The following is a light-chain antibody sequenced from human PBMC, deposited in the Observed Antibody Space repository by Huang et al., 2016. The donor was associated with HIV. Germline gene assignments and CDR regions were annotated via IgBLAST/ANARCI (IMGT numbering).Light chain of an antibody. CDR3: QHYNNWPLT. CDR2: DAS. J-gene: IGKJ4*01. Sequence: EIVLTQSPATLSVSPGDRATLSCRASQSLSINLAWYQQKPGQAPRLLIYDASTRATGIPARFSGSGSGTEFTLTISSLQSEDLAVYHCQHYNNWPLTFGGGTKVEI. CDR1: QSLSIN. V-gene: IGKV3-15*01.